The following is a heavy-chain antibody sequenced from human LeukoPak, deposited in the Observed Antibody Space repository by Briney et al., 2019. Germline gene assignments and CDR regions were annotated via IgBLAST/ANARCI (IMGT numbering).Heavy chain of an antibody. CDR2: ISYDGSNK. D-gene: IGHD6-13*01. V-gene: IGHV3-30*04. CDR3: ARGIAAAGSPGAFDI. CDR1: GFTFSSYA. Sequence: GGSLRLSCAASGFTFSSYAMHWVRQAPGKGLEWVAVISYDGSNKYYADSVKGRFTISRDNSKNTLYLQMNSLRAEDTAVYYCARGIAAAGSPGAFDIWGQGTMVTVSS. J-gene: IGHJ3*02.